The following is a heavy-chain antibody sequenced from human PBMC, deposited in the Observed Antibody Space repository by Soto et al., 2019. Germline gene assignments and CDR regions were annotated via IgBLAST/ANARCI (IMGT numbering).Heavy chain of an antibody. V-gene: IGHV5-10-1*01. CDR1: GYSFTSYW. J-gene: IGHJ4*02. CDR2: INPSDSYT. D-gene: IGHD2-2*02. Sequence: SLKISCQGSGYSFTSYWIGWVRQRPGKGLEWMGRINPSDSYTTYSPSFQGHVTISTDKSFSTAYLQWSGLKASDTAMYYCARLGYCNGNSCYTFDSWGQGTLVTVSS. CDR3: ARLGYCNGNSCYTFDS.